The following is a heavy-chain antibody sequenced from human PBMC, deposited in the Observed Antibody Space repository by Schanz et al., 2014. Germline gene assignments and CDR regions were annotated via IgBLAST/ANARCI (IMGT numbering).Heavy chain of an antibody. V-gene: IGHV1-2*06. Sequence: QVQLVQSGAEVKKPGASVKVSCKASGYPFISHYIHWVRQAPGQGLEWMGRISPNSGDTHSAQKFQGRVTMTWDRAISTANRELSRLRSDDTAVFYCARTASHDVWRGYIPHYAFDLWGQGTVVIVSS. CDR1: GYPFISHY. CDR2: ISPNSGDT. D-gene: IGHD3-3*01. J-gene: IGHJ3*01. CDR3: ARTASHDVWRGYIPHYAFDL.